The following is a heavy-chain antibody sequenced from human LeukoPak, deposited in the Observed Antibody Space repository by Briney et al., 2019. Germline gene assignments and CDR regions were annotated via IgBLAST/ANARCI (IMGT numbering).Heavy chain of an antibody. J-gene: IGHJ4*02. D-gene: IGHD2-15*01. CDR3: ARVYIAEDY. Sequence: PGGSLRLSCAASGFTFSSYAMSWVRQAPGKGLEWVSAISGSGGSTYYADSVKGRFTISRDNSKNTLYPQMNSLRAEDAAVYYCARVYIAEDYWGQGTLVTVSS. CDR1: GFTFSSYA. CDR2: ISGSGGST. V-gene: IGHV3-23*01.